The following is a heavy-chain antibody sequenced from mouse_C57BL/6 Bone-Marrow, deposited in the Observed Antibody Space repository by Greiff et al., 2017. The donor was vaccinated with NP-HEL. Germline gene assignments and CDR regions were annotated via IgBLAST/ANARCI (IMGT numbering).Heavy chain of an antibody. J-gene: IGHJ2*01. D-gene: IGHD1-1*01. V-gene: IGHV3-6*01. CDR3: ARDRGFITTVD. CDR1: GYSITSGYY. CDR2: ISYDGSN. Sequence: ESGPGLVKPSQSLSLTCSVTGYSITSGYYWNWIRQFPGNKLEWMGYISYDGSNNYNPSLKNRISITRDTSKNQFFLKLNSVTTEDTATYYCARDRGFITTVDWGQGTTLTVSS.